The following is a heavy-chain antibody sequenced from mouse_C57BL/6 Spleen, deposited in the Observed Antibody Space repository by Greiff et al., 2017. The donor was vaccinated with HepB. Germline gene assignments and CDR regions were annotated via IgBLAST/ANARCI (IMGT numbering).Heavy chain of an antibody. CDR1: GYTFTSYW. CDR2: IDPSDSYT. CDR3: ARGLLRPYYFDY. Sequence: VQLQQPGAELVRPGTSVKLSCKASGYTFTSYWMHWVKQRPGQGLEWIGVIDPSDSYTNYNQKFKGKATLTVDTSSSTAYMQLSSLTSEDSAVYYCARGLLRPYYFDYWGQGTTRTVSS. V-gene: IGHV1-59*01. D-gene: IGHD1-1*01. J-gene: IGHJ2*01.